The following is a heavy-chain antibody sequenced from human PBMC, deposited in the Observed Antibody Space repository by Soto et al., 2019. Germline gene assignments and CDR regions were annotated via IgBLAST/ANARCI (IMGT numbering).Heavy chain of an antibody. J-gene: IGHJ6*02. V-gene: IGHV1-69*02. CDR3: STPTPPGSATHSYYAMDA. Sequence: QVQLVQSGAEVKKPGSSVKVSCKASGGSFSSYIVSWVRQAPGQGLEWMGRIIPVLGVEYYAQKFQGRVTNTADKSPCTAYMEQSSLTSEDTEVYYCSTPTPPGSATHSYYAMDAWGLRNTVTV. CDR2: IIPVLGVE. D-gene: IGHD7-27*01. CDR1: GGSFSSYI.